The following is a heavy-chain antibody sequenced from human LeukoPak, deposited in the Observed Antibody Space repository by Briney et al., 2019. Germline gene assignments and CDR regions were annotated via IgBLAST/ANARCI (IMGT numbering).Heavy chain of an antibody. CDR3: ARADFWSGYPRGYYYMDV. J-gene: IGHJ6*03. D-gene: IGHD3-3*01. V-gene: IGHV1-18*01. CDR1: DYSFHRCG. Sequence: GASVKVSCKASDYSFHRCGINWVRQSPGQGLEWMGWISGYNGNTNYAQKFQGRVTMTTDTSTNTAYMELRSLRSDDTAVYYCARADFWSGYPRGYYYMDVWGNGTTVIVSS. CDR2: ISGYNGNT.